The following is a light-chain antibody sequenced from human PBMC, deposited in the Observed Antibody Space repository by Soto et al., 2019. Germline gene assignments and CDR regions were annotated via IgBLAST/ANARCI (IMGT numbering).Light chain of an antibody. CDR2: GAS. J-gene: IGKJ1*01. V-gene: IGKV3-20*01. CDR1: QSVRCSS. CDR3: LQYGSSSWT. Sequence: EIVLTQSPGTLPLSPGERATLSCRASQSVRCSSLVWYQQKSGQAPRLLIYGASARATGIPDRFSGSGSGTDITLTISRLEPEDFAVYYCLQYGSSSWTFGQGTKVQIK.